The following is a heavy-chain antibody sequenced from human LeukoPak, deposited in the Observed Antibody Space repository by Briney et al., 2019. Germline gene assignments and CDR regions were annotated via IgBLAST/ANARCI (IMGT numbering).Heavy chain of an antibody. CDR3: AKAIRPDSREDAFDI. D-gene: IGHD3-22*01. Sequence: GGSLRLSCAASGFTFSSYWMSWVRQAPGKGLEWVANIKQDGSEKYYVDSVKGRFTISRDNAKNSLYLQMNSLRAEDTAVYYCAKAIRPDSREDAFDIWGQGTMVTVSS. CDR1: GFTFSSYW. CDR2: IKQDGSEK. J-gene: IGHJ3*02. V-gene: IGHV3-7*01.